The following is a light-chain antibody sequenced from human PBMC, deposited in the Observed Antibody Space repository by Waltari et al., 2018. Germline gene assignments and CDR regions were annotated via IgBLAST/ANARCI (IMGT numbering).Light chain of an antibody. CDR3: QQYNSYFLYT. Sequence: DIQMTQSPSPLSASVGDSVTIPCRARQSVRSSLAWYQQKPGKAPKLLIYQASSLESGTPSRFSGSGSGTEFTLTISSLQPDDFATYDCQQYNSYFLYTFGQGTKLEIK. J-gene: IGKJ2*01. V-gene: IGKV1-5*03. CDR2: QAS. CDR1: QSVRSS.